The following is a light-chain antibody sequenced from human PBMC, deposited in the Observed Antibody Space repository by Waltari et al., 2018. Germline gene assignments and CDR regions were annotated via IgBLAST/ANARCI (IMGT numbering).Light chain of an antibody. J-gene: IGLJ3*02. CDR2: DTN. Sequence: QTVVTQEPSLTVSPGGTVTLTCNPTTWAVISTYYPNWFQQKPGQAPTSLIYDTNKRHFWTPARFSGSLLGGKAALTLSRALPEDEADYYCALYYGNARWVFGGGTKLTVL. V-gene: IGLV7-43*01. CDR1: TWAVISTYY. CDR3: ALYYGNARWV.